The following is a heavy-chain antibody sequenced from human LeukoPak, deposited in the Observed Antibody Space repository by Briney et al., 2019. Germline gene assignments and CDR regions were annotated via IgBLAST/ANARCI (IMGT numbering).Heavy chain of an antibody. CDR3: ARDQYNYGYVSWFDP. D-gene: IGHD5-18*01. Sequence: AGGSLRLSCVASGFTITSYNMNWVRQAPGKGLEWVASITRGSDYIYYADSVKGRFTISRDNAKNSLDLQMNSLRAEDTAVYYCARDQYNYGYVSWFDPWGQGTLVTVSS. CDR1: GFTITSYN. CDR2: ITRGSDYI. J-gene: IGHJ5*02. V-gene: IGHV3-21*01.